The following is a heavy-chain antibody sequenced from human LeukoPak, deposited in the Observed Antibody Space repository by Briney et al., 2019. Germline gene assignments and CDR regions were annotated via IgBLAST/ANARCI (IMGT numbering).Heavy chain of an antibody. Sequence: SETLSLTCTVSGDSIRSSYWSWIRQSPGKGLEWIGFIYTTGSTDYNPSLKSRVTISVDTSKNQFSLKLSSVTAADTAVYYCARHRPYVWGRYREIDYWGQGTLVTVSS. CDR1: GDSIRSSY. D-gene: IGHD3-16*02. CDR2: IYTTGST. CDR3: ARHRPYVWGRYREIDY. J-gene: IGHJ4*02. V-gene: IGHV4-59*08.